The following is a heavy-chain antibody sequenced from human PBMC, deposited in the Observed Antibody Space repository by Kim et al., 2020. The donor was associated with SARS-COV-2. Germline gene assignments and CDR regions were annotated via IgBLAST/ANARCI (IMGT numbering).Heavy chain of an antibody. Sequence: YSRSFHGQVTISADKSISTAYLQWSSLKASDTAMYYCARPSVLGGGAFDIWGQGTMVTVSS. V-gene: IGHV5-51*01. D-gene: IGHD3-10*01. J-gene: IGHJ3*02. CDR3: ARPSVLGGGAFDI.